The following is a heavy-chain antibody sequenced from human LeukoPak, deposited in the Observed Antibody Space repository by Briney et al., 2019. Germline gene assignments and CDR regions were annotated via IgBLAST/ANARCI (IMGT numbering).Heavy chain of an antibody. J-gene: IGHJ2*01. Sequence: PGGSLRPSCAAPGFTFSSQAMSWVRQAPGKGLEWVSAISGSGGSTYYADSVKGRFTISRDNSKNTLYLQMNSLRAEDTAVYYCAKAIRNLGWYFDLWGRGTLVTVSS. V-gene: IGHV3-23*01. D-gene: IGHD3-3*01. CDR1: GFTFSSQA. CDR2: ISGSGGST. CDR3: AKAIRNLGWYFDL.